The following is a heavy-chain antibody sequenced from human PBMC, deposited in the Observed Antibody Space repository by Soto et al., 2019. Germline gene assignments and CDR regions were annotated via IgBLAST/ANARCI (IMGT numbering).Heavy chain of an antibody. Sequence: SETRSLTGAVSGYSISRGVNWDWIRQSPGKGQEWIGRIYQTGETYYNASLRRRVTIAVGTYKKADCLKVTSVTAADTAVAYGARNKIYYDTSGNYSLDGFDIWCPGTMVTVSS. CDR3: ARNKIYYDTSGNYSLDGFDI. V-gene: IGHV4-38-2*01. J-gene: IGHJ3*02. CDR2: IYQTGET. CDR1: GYSISRGVN. D-gene: IGHD3-22*01.